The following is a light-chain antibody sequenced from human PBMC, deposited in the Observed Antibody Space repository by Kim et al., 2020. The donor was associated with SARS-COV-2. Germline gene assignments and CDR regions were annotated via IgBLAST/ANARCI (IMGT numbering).Light chain of an antibody. J-gene: IGKJ1*01. CDR3: QQYDRSPWT. CDR2: GAS. CDR1: QSVSNSY. V-gene: IGKV3-20*01. Sequence: EIVLTQSPGTLSLSPGERATLSCRASQSVSNSYLAWYQQMPGQAPRLLIYGASNRATGIPDRFSGSGSGTDFTLTISRLEPEDFAVYYCQQYDRSPWTFGQGTKVDIK.